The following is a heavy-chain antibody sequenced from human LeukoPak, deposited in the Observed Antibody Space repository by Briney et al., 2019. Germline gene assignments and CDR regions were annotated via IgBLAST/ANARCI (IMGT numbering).Heavy chain of an antibody. J-gene: IGHJ3*01. CDR1: GFTFSSYS. V-gene: IGHV3-7*01. CDR3: ARDWRQDNAFDL. D-gene: IGHD2-15*01. CDR2: ITQDGSEK. Sequence: PGGSLRLSCAASGFTFSSYSMNWVRQAPGKGLEWVAKITQDGSEKYYMDSVKGRFIISRDNGKNSLYLQMNSLRVEDTAVYYCARDWRQDNAFDLWGQGTMVTVSS.